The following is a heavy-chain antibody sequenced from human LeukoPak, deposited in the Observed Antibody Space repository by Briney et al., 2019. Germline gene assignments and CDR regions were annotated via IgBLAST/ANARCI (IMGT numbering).Heavy chain of an antibody. CDR2: ITGGGRNT. CDR1: GFTFGNYA. D-gene: IGHD6-13*01. Sequence: GGSLRLSCAASGFTFGNYAMSWVRQAPGKGLEWVSTITGGGRNTYYADSVKGQFTISRDNSKNTLYLQMNSLRDEDTALYYCAKTPGHTSSWQFDYWGQGTLVTVSS. V-gene: IGHV3-23*01. J-gene: IGHJ4*02. CDR3: AKTPGHTSSWQFDY.